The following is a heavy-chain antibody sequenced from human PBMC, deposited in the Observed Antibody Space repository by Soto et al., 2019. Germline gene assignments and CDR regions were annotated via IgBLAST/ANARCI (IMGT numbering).Heavy chain of an antibody. CDR2: MSATGAYI. D-gene: IGHD6-19*01. V-gene: IGHV3-23*01. Sequence: EVQLLESGGGLVQPGWSLRLSCAASGFTFNTYALSWVRQAPGKGLEWVSVMSATGAYIYYAESVKGRFLISRDNSKETLYLQMNSLRAEATAVYYCAKAIGGSSGWFALDFWGKGTRVTVPS. CDR3: AKAIGGSSGWFALDF. J-gene: IGHJ4*02. CDR1: GFTFNTYA.